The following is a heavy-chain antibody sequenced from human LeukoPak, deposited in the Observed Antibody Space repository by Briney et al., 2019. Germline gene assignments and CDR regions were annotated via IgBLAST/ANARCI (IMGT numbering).Heavy chain of an antibody. CDR2: ISGSGGST. Sequence: GGSLRLSCAASGFTFNSYAMSWVRQAPGKGLEWVSAISGSGGSTYYADSVKGRFTISRDNSKNTLYLQMNSLRAEDTAVYYCAKATRVRGVPFDYWGQGTLVTVSS. J-gene: IGHJ4*02. CDR1: GFTFNSYA. V-gene: IGHV3-23*01. CDR3: AKATRVRGVPFDY. D-gene: IGHD3-10*02.